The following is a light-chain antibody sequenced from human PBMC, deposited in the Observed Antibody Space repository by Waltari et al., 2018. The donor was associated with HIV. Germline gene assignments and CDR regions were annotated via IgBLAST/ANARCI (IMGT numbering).Light chain of an antibody. CDR1: QDIGSW. CDR3: QQAHSLPWT. V-gene: IGKV1-12*01. Sequence: DIQMTQSPSSVSASVGDRVTITCRASQDIGSWLNWYQQKPGTAPNLVVFATFSLQSGVPARFSGSRSGTNFTLTINTLQSEDFATYFCQQAHSLPWTFGHGTKVEMK. CDR2: ATF. J-gene: IGKJ1*01.